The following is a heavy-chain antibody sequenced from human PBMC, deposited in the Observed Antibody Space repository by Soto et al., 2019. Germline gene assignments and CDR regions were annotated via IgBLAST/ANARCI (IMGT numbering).Heavy chain of an antibody. Sequence: LSLTCAVYGGSFSGYYWSWIRQPPGKGLEWIGEINHSGSTNYDPSLKSRVTISVDTSKNQFSLKLSSVTAADTAVYYCARYDYYDSSGYRYWGQGTLVTVSS. D-gene: IGHD3-22*01. CDR2: INHSGST. CDR3: ARYDYYDSSGYRY. CDR1: GGSFSGYY. V-gene: IGHV4-34*01. J-gene: IGHJ4*02.